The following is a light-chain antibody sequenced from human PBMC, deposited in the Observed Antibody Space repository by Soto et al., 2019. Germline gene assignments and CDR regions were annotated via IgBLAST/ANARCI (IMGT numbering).Light chain of an antibody. CDR3: SSFTSINTWV. V-gene: IGLV2-14*01. CDR1: SSDVGGYNY. J-gene: IGLJ7*01. CDR2: EVS. Sequence: QSVLTQPASVSGSPGQSITISCTGTSSDVGGYNYVSWYQQHPGKAPKLMIYEVSNRPSGVSNRFSGPKSGNTASLTISGLQADDEADYYCSSFTSINTWVFGGGTQLTVL.